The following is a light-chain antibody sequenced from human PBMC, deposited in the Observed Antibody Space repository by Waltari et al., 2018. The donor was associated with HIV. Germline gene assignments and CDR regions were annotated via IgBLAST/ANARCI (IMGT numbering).Light chain of an antibody. J-gene: IGLJ2*01. Sequence: QSALTQPPSASGSPGQSVTFSCTGTSRDVGAYNFVSWYQQHPGNAPKLIIYGVNPRPSGVPDRFSGSKSGNTASLTVSGLQADDEADYYCSSYAGPNHLLFGGGTKLTVL. CDR2: GVN. V-gene: IGLV2-8*01. CDR1: SRDVGAYNF. CDR3: SSYAGPNHLL.